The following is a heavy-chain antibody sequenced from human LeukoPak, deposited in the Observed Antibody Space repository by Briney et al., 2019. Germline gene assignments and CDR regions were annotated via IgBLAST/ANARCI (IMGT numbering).Heavy chain of an antibody. Sequence: GGSLRLSCAASGFTFSNYGMHWVRQAPGKGLEWVAFIRSDGIDKYHADSVKGRFTISRDNSKNTLYLQMNSLRAEDTAVYYCAKLGKTENHYGSGRFSYYYYMDVWGKGTTVTISS. CDR3: AKLGKTENHYGSGRFSYYYYMDV. CDR1: GFTFSNYG. J-gene: IGHJ6*03. V-gene: IGHV3-30*02. D-gene: IGHD3-10*01. CDR2: IRSDGIDK.